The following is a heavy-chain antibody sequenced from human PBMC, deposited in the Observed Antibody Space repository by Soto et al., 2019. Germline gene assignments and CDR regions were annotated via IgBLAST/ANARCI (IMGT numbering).Heavy chain of an antibody. CDR2: ISGRSSYI. CDR1: GITYNNYT. CDR3: ATTRWRISDY. J-gene: IGHJ4*02. Sequence: EVRLVESGGGLVKPGGSLRLSCVASGITYNNYTMNWVRQAPGKGLEWVASISGRSSYIYYADSLRGRFTISRDNTKKSLFLKMNNLRAEDTAVYYCATTRWRISDYWGQGTLVTVSS. V-gene: IGHV3-21*02.